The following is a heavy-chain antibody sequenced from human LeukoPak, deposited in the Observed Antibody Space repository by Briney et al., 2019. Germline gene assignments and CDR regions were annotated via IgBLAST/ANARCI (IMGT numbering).Heavy chain of an antibody. CDR2: INHSGST. J-gene: IGHJ3*02. Sequence: SETLSLTCAVYGGSFSGYYWSWIRQPPGKGLEWIGEINHSGSTNYNPSLKSRVTISVDTSKNQFSLKLSSVTAADTAVYYCARFPHYGDFDNDAFDIWGQGTMVTVSS. CDR3: ARFPHYGDFDNDAFDI. D-gene: IGHD4-17*01. CDR1: GGSFSGYY. V-gene: IGHV4-34*01.